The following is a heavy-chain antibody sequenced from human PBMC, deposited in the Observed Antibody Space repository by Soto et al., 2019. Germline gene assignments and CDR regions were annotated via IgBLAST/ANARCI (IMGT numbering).Heavy chain of an antibody. D-gene: IGHD1-26*01. CDR3: AKDREGKNYYGMDV. V-gene: IGHV3-30*18. Sequence: QVQLVESGGGGAKPGRSLSLSCAPSGFTSSSNGLHWFRQAPGRGWGWVAVISDDGSKINYVDSVKGRFTISRDNSKNTLYLQMNSLRADDTALYYCAKDREGKNYYGMDVWGQGTTVTVSS. J-gene: IGHJ6*02. CDR2: ISDDGSKI. CDR1: GFTSSSNG.